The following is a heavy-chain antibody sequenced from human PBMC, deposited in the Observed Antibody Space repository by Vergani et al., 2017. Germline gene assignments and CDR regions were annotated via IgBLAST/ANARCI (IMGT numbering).Heavy chain of an antibody. V-gene: IGHV4-34*01. D-gene: IGHD3-16*01. CDR2: INHSGST. J-gene: IGHJ6*02. CDR1: GGSFSGYY. Sequence: QVQLQQWGAGLLKPSETLSLTCAVYGGSFSGYYWSWIRQPPGKGLEWIGEINHSGSTNYNPSLKSRVTISVDTSKNQFSLKLSSVTAADTAVYYCASYWGSTVHYYYYGMDVWGQGTTVTVSS. CDR3: ASYWGSTVHYYYYGMDV.